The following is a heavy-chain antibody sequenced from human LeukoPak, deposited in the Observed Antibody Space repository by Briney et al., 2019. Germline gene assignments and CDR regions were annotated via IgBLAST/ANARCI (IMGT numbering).Heavy chain of an antibody. D-gene: IGHD5-12*01. CDR2: TKQDGSEE. CDR3: ARHTRPGYSGYENAFDI. J-gene: IGHJ3*02. Sequence: GGSLRLSCAASGFTFSSYWMTWVRQAPGKGLEWVAKTKQDGSEEYYVDSVKGRFTISRDNAKNSLYLQMDSLRAEDTAVYYCARHTRPGYSGYENAFDIWGQGTVVTVSS. V-gene: IGHV3-7*02. CDR1: GFTFSSYW.